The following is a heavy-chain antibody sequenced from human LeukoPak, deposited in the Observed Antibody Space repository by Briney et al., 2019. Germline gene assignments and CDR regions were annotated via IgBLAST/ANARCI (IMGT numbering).Heavy chain of an antibody. Sequence: GASVKVSCKASGYTFTGYYMHWVRQAPGQGLEWMGWINPNSGGTNYAQKFQGRVTMTRDTSISTAYMELSRLRSDDTAVYYCARDITYYYGSGVGADYWGQGTLVTVSS. CDR1: GYTFTGYY. V-gene: IGHV1-2*02. J-gene: IGHJ4*02. D-gene: IGHD3-10*01. CDR2: INPNSGGT. CDR3: ARDITYYYGSGVGADY.